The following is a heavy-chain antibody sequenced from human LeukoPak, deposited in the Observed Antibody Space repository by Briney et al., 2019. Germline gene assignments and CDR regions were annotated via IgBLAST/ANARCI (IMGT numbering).Heavy chain of an antibody. Sequence: ASVKVSCKASGYTITDYYIHWVRQAPGQGLEWMGWINPNSGGTILAQKFQGRVTMTRDTSINTAYMELSSLRSDDTAVYYCARVASTTRRHDAFDIWGQGTIVTVSS. CDR1: GYTITDYY. J-gene: IGHJ3*02. D-gene: IGHD1-1*01. CDR2: INPNSGGT. V-gene: IGHV1-2*02. CDR3: ARVASTTRRHDAFDI.